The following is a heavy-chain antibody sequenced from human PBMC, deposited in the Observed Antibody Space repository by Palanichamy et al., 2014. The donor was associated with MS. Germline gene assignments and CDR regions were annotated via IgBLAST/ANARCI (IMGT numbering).Heavy chain of an antibody. CDR2: IYYSGST. V-gene: IGHV4-39*01. CDR1: GGSISSNSYY. CDR3: ARQTGTWRFYYYMDV. Sequence: QLQLQESGPGLVKPSETLSLTCTVSGGSISSNSYYWGWIRQPPGKGLEWVGSIYYSGSTYYNPSLKSRVTISVDTSKNQFSLKLSSVTAADTAVYYCARQTGTWRFYYYMDVWGKGTTVIVSS. D-gene: IGHD3-10*01. J-gene: IGHJ6*03.